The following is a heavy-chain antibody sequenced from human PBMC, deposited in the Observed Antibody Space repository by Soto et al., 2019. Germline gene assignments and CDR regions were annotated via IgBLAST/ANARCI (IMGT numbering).Heavy chain of an antibody. Sequence: HGESLKISCKGSGYSFTSYWIGWVRQMPGKGLEWMGIIYPGDSDTRYSPSFQGQVTISADKSISTAYLQWSSLKASDTAMYYCAREPTYYYDSSGYYYYYYGMDVWGQGTTVTVSS. CDR3: AREPTYYYDSSGYYYYYYGMDV. V-gene: IGHV5-51*01. D-gene: IGHD3-22*01. J-gene: IGHJ6*02. CDR2: IYPGDSDT. CDR1: GYSFTSYW.